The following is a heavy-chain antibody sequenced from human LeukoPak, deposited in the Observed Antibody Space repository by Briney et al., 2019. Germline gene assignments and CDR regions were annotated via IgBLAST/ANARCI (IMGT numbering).Heavy chain of an antibody. J-gene: IGHJ4*02. CDR2: ISYDGSNK. CDR1: GFTFSSYA. Sequence: PGGSLRLSCAASGFTFSSYAMHWVRQAPGKGLEWVAAISYDGSNKYYADSVKGRFTISRDNSKNTLYLQMNSLRAEDTAVYYCARGRGSYVNTPFDYWGQGTLVTVSS. D-gene: IGHD1-26*01. CDR3: ARGRGSYVNTPFDY. V-gene: IGHV3-30-3*01.